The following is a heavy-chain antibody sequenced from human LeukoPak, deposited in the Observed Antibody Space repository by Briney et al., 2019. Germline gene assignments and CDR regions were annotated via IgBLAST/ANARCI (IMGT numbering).Heavy chain of an antibody. CDR2: ISGSGGST. CDR1: GFTFSSYA. J-gene: IGHJ4*02. Sequence: GGSLRLSCAASGFTFSSYAMSWVRQAPGKGLEWVSAISGSGGSTYYADSVKGRFTISRDNAKNSLYLQMNSLRAEDTAVYYCARGYSYGYLVDYWGQGTLVTVSS. V-gene: IGHV3-23*01. D-gene: IGHD5-18*01. CDR3: ARGYSYGYLVDY.